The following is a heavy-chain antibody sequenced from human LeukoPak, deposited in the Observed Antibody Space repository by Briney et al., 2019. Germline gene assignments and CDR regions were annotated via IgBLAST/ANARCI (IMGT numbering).Heavy chain of an antibody. V-gene: IGHV4-39*01. J-gene: IGHJ4*02. Sequence: SETLSLTCTVSGGSLRSGSYYWGWIRQPPGKGLEWIGSIYYSGSTYYNPSLKSRVTISVDTSKNQFSLKLSSVTAADTAVYYCAASSGWYLQIDYWGQGTLVTVSS. CDR1: GGSLRSGSYY. CDR2: IYYSGST. D-gene: IGHD6-19*01. CDR3: AASSGWYLQIDY.